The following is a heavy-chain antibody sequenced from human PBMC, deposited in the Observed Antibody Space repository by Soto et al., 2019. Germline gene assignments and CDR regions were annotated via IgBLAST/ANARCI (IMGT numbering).Heavy chain of an antibody. CDR1: GGSFSGYY. CDR2: INHSGST. Sequence: QVQLQQWGAGLLKPSETLSLTCAVYGGSFSGYYWSWIRQPPGKGLEWIGEINHSGSTNYNPSLKCRVTISVDTSKNHFSLKLSSVTAADTAVYYCARGTVAGNWGQGTLVTVSS. J-gene: IGHJ4*02. V-gene: IGHV4-34*01. D-gene: IGHD6-19*01. CDR3: ARGTVAGN.